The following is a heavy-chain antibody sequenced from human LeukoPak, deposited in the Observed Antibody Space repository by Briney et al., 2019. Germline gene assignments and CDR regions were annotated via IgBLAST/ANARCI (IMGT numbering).Heavy chain of an antibody. J-gene: IGHJ6*03. D-gene: IGHD2-2*01. CDR3: TRVFTRGLYYYYYMDV. CDR2: IRSKAYGVTT. V-gene: IGHV3-49*04. CDR1: GFTFGDYA. Sequence: GGSLRLXCTASGFTFGDYAMSWVRQAPGKGLEWVGFIRSKAYGVTTEYAASVKGRFTISRDDSKSIAYLQMNSLKTEDTAVYYCTRVFTRGLYYYYYMDVWVKGTTVTVSS.